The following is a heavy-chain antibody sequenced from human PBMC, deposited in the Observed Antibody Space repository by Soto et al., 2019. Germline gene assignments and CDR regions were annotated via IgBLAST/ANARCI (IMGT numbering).Heavy chain of an antibody. J-gene: IGHJ4*02. CDR1: GFTFSSYG. V-gene: IGHV3-33*01. D-gene: IGHD3-10*01. Sequence: GGSLRLSCAASGFTFSSYGMHWVRQAPGKGLEWVAVIWYDGSNKYYADSVKGRFTISRDNSKNTLYLQMNSLRAEDTAVYYCARVLGGEGSYFDYWGQGTLVTVSS. CDR2: IWYDGSNK. CDR3: ARVLGGEGSYFDY.